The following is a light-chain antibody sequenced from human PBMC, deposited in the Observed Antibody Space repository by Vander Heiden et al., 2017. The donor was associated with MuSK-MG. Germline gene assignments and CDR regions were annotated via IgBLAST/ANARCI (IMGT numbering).Light chain of an antibody. CDR3: NSRDSSGNHLEV. V-gene: IGLV3-19*01. CDR1: SLRSYY. J-gene: IGLJ3*02. CDR2: GKN. Sequence: SSELTQDPAVSVALGQTVRITCQGSSLRSYYASWYQQKPGQAPVLVIYGKNNRPSGIPDRFSGSSSGNTASLTITGAQAEDEADYYCNSRDSSGNHLEVFGGGTKLTVL.